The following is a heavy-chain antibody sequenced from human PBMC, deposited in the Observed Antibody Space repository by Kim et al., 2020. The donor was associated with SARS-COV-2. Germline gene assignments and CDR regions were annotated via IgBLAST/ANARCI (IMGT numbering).Heavy chain of an antibody. J-gene: IGHJ6*02. V-gene: IGHV3-73*01. CDR2: IRTKAGSYAT. Sequence: GGSLRLSCAASGFSFSGSNIHWVRQASGKGLEWVARIRTKAGSYATAYSASVKGRFIISRDDSKNTAYLQMDSLKTEETARYYCTAPKDVWGQGTTVTVS. CDR1: GFSFSGSN. CDR3: TAPKDV.